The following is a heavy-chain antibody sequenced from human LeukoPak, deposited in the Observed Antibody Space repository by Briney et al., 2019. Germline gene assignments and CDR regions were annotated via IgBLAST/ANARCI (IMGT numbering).Heavy chain of an antibody. J-gene: IGHJ6*04. D-gene: IGHD3-22*01. CDR1: GFTFSSYG. Sequence: PGGSLRLSCAASGFTFSSYGMSWVRQAPGKGLEWVSAISGGGGSTYYADSVKGRFTISRDNSKNTLYLQMNSLRAEDTAVYYCAKDGGNSSDTGGNYLMRSYVDVWGKGTTVTVSS. CDR3: AKDGGNSSDTGGNYLMRSYVDV. CDR2: ISGGGGST. V-gene: IGHV3-23*01.